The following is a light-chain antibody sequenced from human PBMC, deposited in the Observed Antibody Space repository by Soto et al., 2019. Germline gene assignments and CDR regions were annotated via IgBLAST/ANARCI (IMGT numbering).Light chain of an antibody. CDR3: QQVNNYPLT. CDR1: QGLSSY. J-gene: IGKJ4*01. V-gene: IGKV1-9*01. CDR2: AAS. Sequence: IHLTQSPASLSASVGDRVTITCRASQGLSSYLAWYQQKPGKDPKLLIYAASTLQSGVPSRFSGSESGTDFTLTISSLQPEDFGTYYCQQVNNYPLTFGGGTKVDFK.